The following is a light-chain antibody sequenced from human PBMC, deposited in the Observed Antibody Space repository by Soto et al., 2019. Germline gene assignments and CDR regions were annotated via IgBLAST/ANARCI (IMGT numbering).Light chain of an antibody. CDR2: EVS. V-gene: IGLV2-8*01. CDR3: SSYAGSNNYV. J-gene: IGLJ1*01. CDR1: SSDVGGYKY. Sequence: QSVLTQPPSASGSPGQSVTISCTGTSSDVGGYKYVSWYQQHPSKAPKLMIYEVSTRPAGVPDRFSGSKSGNTASLTVSGLQAEDEADYYCSSYAGSNNYVLGTGTKLTVL.